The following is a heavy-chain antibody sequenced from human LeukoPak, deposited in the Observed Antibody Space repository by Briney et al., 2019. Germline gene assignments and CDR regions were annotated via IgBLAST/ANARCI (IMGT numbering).Heavy chain of an antibody. Sequence: GGSLRLSCAASGFTFSSYGMHWVRQAPGKGLEWVAVISYDGSNKYYADSLKGRFTISRDNSRNTLYLRMNSLRAEDTAVYYCAKLSGTYYYDSSGYLSDAFDIWGQGTMVTVSS. D-gene: IGHD3-22*01. V-gene: IGHV3-30*18. CDR1: GFTFSSYG. J-gene: IGHJ3*02. CDR2: ISYDGSNK. CDR3: AKLSGTYYYDSSGYLSDAFDI.